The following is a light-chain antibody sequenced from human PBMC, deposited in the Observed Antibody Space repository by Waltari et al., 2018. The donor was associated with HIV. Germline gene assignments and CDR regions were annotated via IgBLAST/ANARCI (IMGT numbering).Light chain of an antibody. J-gene: IGKJ1*01. CDR2: GAF. CDR1: QTVSSSY. CDR3: QQYYSSPPT. V-gene: IGKV3-20*01. Sequence: EIVLTQSPGTLSLSPGERATLSCRASQTVSSSYLAWYQQRPGQAPRPLISGAFSRATGIPDRFSGSGSGTDFTLTISSLQAEDVAVYYCQQYYSSPPTFGQGTKVEIK.